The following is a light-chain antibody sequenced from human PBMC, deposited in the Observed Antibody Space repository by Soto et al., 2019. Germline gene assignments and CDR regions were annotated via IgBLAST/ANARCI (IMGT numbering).Light chain of an antibody. Sequence: DIVMTQSPESLSVSVCERATINCRSSHSVLYTSNSKKYLAWYQQKPGQPPKLLIKWASTRESGVPDRFSGSGSETDFTLAISSLQAEDVAVYYCQQYYSSTITFGQGTRLEI. CDR1: HSVLYTSNSKKY. CDR2: WAS. V-gene: IGKV4-1*01. CDR3: QQYYSSTIT. J-gene: IGKJ5*01.